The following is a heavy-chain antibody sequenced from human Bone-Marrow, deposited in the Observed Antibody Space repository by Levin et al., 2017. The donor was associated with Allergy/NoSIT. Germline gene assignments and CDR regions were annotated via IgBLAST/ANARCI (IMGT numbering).Heavy chain of an antibody. J-gene: IGHJ4*02. Sequence: KASETLSLTCSVSDGSLSRYYWSWIRQPPGKGLEWIGYIYYTGSTNYNPSLNSRVTMSVDTSRNQISLTLSSVTAADTAVYYCARVGMSGWIFVDSWGQGTLVTVSS. V-gene: IGHV4-59*13. CDR2: IYYTGST. CDR3: ARVGMSGWIFVDS. CDR1: DGSLSRYY. D-gene: IGHD2-2*03.